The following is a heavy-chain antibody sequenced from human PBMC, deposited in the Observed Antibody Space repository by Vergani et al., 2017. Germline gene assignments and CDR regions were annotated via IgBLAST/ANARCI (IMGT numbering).Heavy chain of an antibody. CDR1: GFIFSSYW. CDR2: IKEGGSEK. D-gene: IGHD1-7*01. J-gene: IGHJ4*02. CDR3: ARGNSLGSY. V-gene: IGHV3-7*01. Sequence: EVQLVESGGGLVQPGGSLRLSCAASGFIFSSYWMHWVRQAPGKGLEWVAAIKEGGSEKQYVDSVKGQFTISRDNAKKSLYLQMNSLRGEDTAVYYCARGNSLGSYWGQGTLVTGSS.